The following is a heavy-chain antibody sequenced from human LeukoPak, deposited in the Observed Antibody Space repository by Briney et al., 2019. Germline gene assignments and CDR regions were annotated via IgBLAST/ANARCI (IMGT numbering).Heavy chain of an antibody. CDR2: ISSSSSTI. V-gene: IGHV3-48*01. J-gene: IGHJ4*02. CDR1: GFTFSSYS. Sequence: GRSLRLSCAASGFTFSSYSMNWVRQAPGKGLEWVSYISSSSSTIYYADSVKGRFTISRDNAKNSLYLQMNSLRAEDTAVYYCARGTYYDFWSGYYTLHYWGQGTLVTDSS. CDR3: ARGTYYDFWSGYYTLHY. D-gene: IGHD3-3*01.